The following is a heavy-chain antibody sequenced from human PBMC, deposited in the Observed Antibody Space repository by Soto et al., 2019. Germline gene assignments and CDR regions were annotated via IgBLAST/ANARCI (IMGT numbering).Heavy chain of an antibody. CDR1: GFTFSSYS. CDR3: ARRPHVLRYFVWLAYFDY. J-gene: IGHJ4*02. D-gene: IGHD3-9*01. CDR2: ISSSSSTI. V-gene: IGHV3-48*02. Sequence: GGSLRLSCAASGFTFSSYSMNWVRQAPGKGLEWVSYISSSSSTIYYADSVKGRFTISRDNAKNSLYLQMNSLRDEDTAVYYCARRPHVLRYFVWLAYFDYWGQGTLVTVSS.